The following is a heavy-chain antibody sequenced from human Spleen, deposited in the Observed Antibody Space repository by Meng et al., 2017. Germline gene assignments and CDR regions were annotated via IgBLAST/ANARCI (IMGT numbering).Heavy chain of an antibody. CDR3: TCLYYGSGSYYGY. CDR2: IKSKVDGGTT. V-gene: IGHV3-15*01. D-gene: IGHD3-10*01. Sequence: GESLKISCVVSGGTFRNFWMTWVRQAPGKGLECVGRIKSKVDGGTTDFAEPVKGRFTISRDDSKNTLYLQMNSLKTEDTAVYYCTCLYYGSGSYYGYWGQGTLVTVSS. CDR1: GGTFRNFW. J-gene: IGHJ4*02.